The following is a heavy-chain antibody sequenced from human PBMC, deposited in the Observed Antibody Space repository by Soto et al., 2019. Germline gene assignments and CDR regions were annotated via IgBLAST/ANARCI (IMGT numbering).Heavy chain of an antibody. CDR1: GFTFSSYA. V-gene: IGHV3-23*01. CDR2: ISGSGGST. D-gene: IGHD4-17*01. J-gene: IGHJ4*02. CDR3: AKVASPYYGDYERDYFDY. Sequence: HPGGSLRLSCAASGFTFSSYAMSWVRQAPGKGLEWVSAISGSGGSTYYADSVKGRFTISRDNSKNTLYLQMNSLRAEDTAVYYCAKVASPYYGDYERDYFDYWGQGTLVTVSS.